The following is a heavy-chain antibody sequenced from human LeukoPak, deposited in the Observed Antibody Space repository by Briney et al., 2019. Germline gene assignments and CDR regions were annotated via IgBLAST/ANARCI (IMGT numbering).Heavy chain of an antibody. CDR2: IYYSGST. J-gene: IGHJ4*02. Sequence: SETLSLTCTVSGGSISSYYWSWIRQPPGKGLEWIGYIYYSGSTNYNPSLKSRVTISVDTSKNQFSLKLSSVTAADTAVYYCARAPFSYDSSGYHYWGQGTLVTVSS. CDR3: ARAPFSYDSSGYHY. CDR1: GGSISSYY. D-gene: IGHD3-22*01. V-gene: IGHV4-59*01.